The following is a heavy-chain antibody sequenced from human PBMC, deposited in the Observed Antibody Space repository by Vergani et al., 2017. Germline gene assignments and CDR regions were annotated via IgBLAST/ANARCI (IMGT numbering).Heavy chain of an antibody. D-gene: IGHD3-10*01. CDR1: GFTFSSYW. CDR3: AREGEEWFGEFAIDY. CDR2: IKQDGSEK. J-gene: IGHJ4*02. V-gene: IGHV3-7*03. Sequence: EVQLVESGGGLVQPGGSLRLSCAASGFTFSSYWMSWVRQAPGKGLEGVANIKQDGSEKYYVDSVKGRFTISRDNAKNSLYLQMNSLRAEDTAVYYCAREGEEWFGEFAIDYWGQGTLVTVSS.